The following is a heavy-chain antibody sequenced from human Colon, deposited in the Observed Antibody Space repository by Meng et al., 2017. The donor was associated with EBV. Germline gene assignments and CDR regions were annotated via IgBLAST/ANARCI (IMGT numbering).Heavy chain of an antibody. Sequence: QLQLRESCLGLVKPSETLSLPCTVSGGPISRTGTCGGWIRQPPGKGLEWIGSQCHADDTYYNPSLMGRVTISVDTSKNQVSLKLTSVTAADTSIYYCARHTFSGNPGGIDSWGQGILVTGSS. V-gene: IGHV4-39*01. D-gene: IGHD4-23*01. CDR3: ARHTFSGNPGGIDS. J-gene: IGHJ4*02. CDR2: QCHADDT. CDR1: GGPISRTGTC.